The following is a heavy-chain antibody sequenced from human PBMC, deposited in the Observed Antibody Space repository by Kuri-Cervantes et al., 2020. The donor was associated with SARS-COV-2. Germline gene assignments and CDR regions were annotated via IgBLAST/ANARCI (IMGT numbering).Heavy chain of an antibody. CDR2: ISSSTSTK. CDR1: TFTFRSCS. Sequence: GESLKISCAASTFTFRSCSMSRVRQAPGKGLEWVSNISSSTSTKYNAGSVKGRFTICRDNARNSLYLQMNSLRAEDTAVYYCAREGVGVDAFDIWGQGTMVTVSS. V-gene: IGHV3-48*01. CDR3: AREGVGVDAFDI. J-gene: IGHJ3*02. D-gene: IGHD1-26*01.